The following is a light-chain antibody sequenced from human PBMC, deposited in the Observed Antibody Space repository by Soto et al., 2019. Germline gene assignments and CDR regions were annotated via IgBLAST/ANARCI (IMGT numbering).Light chain of an antibody. J-gene: IGLJ1*01. V-gene: IGLV2-14*01. CDR3: SSYTTSNTRQIV. CDR2: DVS. Sequence: QSVLAQPASGSGSPGQAITISCTETSSDVGGYNYVSWYQQHPGKAPKFMIYDVSNRPSGVSNRFSGSKSGNTASLTISGLQAEDEADYYCSSYTTSNTRQIVFGTG. CDR1: SSDVGGYNY.